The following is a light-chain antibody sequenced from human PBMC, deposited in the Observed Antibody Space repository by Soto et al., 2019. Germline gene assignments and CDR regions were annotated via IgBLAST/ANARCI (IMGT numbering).Light chain of an antibody. V-gene: IGLV2-14*01. CDR3: SSYSSTTTL. CDR2: EVS. J-gene: IGLJ2*01. CDR1: SPDFGV. Sequence: QSALTQPASVSGSPGQSITISCSGISPDFGVSWYQHFPGKAPKLLIFEVSNRPSGVSTRFSGSKSGNMAFLTISGLQSEDEGLYHCSSYSSTTTLFCGGTKVAVL.